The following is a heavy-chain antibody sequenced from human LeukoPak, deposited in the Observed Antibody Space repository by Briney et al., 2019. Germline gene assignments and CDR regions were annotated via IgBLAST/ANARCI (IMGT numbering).Heavy chain of an antibody. CDR1: GFTFSSFA. CDR2: ISGGGANT. J-gene: IGHJ4*02. CDR3: AKRITVAVGYYFDS. D-gene: IGHD6-19*01. V-gene: IGHV3-23*01. Sequence: GGSLRLSCVGSGFTFSSFAMSWVRQAPGKGLEWVSSISGGGANTYYADSVKGRFTICRDDSKNMQVLQMNSLRPEDTAVYFCAKRITVAVGYYFDSWGQGTLVTVSS.